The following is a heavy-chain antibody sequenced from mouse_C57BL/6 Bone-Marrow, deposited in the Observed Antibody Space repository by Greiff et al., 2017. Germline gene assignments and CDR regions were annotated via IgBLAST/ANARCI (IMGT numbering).Heavy chain of an antibody. D-gene: IGHD3-2*02. V-gene: IGHV1-76*01. CDR3: ARKAKGGYYFDY. J-gene: IGHJ2*01. CDR1: GYTFTDYY. CDR2: IYPGSGNT. Sequence: VQLQESGAELVRPGASVKLSCKASGYTFTDYYINWVKQRPGQGLEWIARIYPGSGNTYYNEKFKGKATLTAEKSSSTAYMQLSSLTSEDSAVYFCARKAKGGYYFDYWGQGTTLTVSS.